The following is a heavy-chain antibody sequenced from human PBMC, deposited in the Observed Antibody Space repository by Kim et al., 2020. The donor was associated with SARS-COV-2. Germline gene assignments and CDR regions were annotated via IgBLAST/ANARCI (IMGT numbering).Heavy chain of an antibody. V-gene: IGHV3-33*05. J-gene: IGHJ4*02. CDR2: ISYDGSNK. D-gene: IGHD6-13*01. CDR3: TRDIRSRSYDY. CDR1: GFTFSNYG. Sequence: GGSLRLSCAASGFTFSNYGMYWVRQAPGKGLEWVAVISYDGSNKYYADSVKGRFTISRDYSKNTLYLQINNLRVEDTAMYYCTRDIRSRSYDYWGQGTLVTVSS.